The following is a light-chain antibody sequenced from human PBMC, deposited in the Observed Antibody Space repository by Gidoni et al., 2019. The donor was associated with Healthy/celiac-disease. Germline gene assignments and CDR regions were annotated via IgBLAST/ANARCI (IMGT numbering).Light chain of an antibody. CDR2: GKN. Sequence: SSELTQDPAVSVALGQTVRITCQGDSLRSYYASWYQQKPGQAPVLVISGKNNRPSGIPDRFSGSSSGNTASLTITGAQAEDEADYYCNSRDSSGNFVVFGGGTKLTVL. J-gene: IGLJ2*01. CDR3: NSRDSSGNFVV. V-gene: IGLV3-19*01. CDR1: SLRSYY.